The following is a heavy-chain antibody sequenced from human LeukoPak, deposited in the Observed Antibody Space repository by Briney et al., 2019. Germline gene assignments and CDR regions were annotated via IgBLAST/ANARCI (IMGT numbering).Heavy chain of an antibody. V-gene: IGHV3-7*01. J-gene: IGHJ4*02. CDR2: IKEDGSVR. CDR3: ARDPGYSSFDY. CDR1: GFTFGRSW. Sequence: GGSLRLSCGVSGFTFGRSWMSWVRQTPAKGLEFVANIKEDGSVRNYVDSVQGRFTISRDNAKNSLYLHMNSLRAEDTAAYYCARDPGYSSFDYWGQGTLVTVSS. D-gene: IGHD6-13*01.